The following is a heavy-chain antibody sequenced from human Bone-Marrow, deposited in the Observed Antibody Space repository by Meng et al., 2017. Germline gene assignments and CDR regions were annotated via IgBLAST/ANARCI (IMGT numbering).Heavy chain of an antibody. CDR1: GFTVSSNE. CDR2: IYTSGST. CDR3: ARGTVAKQWLVQTPHAFDI. V-gene: IGHV4-4*08. J-gene: IGHJ3*02. D-gene: IGHD6-19*01. Sequence: GSLRLSCAASGFTVSSNEMSWVRQAPGKGLEWIGRIYTSGSTNYNPSLKSRVTISVDTSKNQFSLKLSSVTAADTAVYYCARGTVAKQWLVQTPHAFDIWGQGTMVTVSS.